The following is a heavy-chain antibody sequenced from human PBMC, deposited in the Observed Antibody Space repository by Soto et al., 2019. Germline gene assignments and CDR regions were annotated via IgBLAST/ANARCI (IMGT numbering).Heavy chain of an antibody. Sequence: QVQLVQSGAEVKKPGSSVKVSCKASGGTFSSYTISWVRQAPGQGLEWMGRIIPILGIANYAQKFQGRVTITADKSTSTAYMDLSSLRAEDTAVYYCARGAEVAVADVLFDPWGQGTLVTVSS. CDR1: GGTFSSYT. V-gene: IGHV1-69*02. D-gene: IGHD6-19*01. CDR2: IIPILGIA. CDR3: ARGAEVAVADVLFDP. J-gene: IGHJ5*02.